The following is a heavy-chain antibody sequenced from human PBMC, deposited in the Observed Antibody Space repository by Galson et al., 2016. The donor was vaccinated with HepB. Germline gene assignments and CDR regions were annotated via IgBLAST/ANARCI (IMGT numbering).Heavy chain of an antibody. V-gene: IGHV1-3*01. CDR2: INVVNGET. CDR1: GYTFTSDA. J-gene: IGHJ4*02. Sequence: SVKVSCKASGYTFTSDAMHWLRQAPGQRLEWMGWINVVNGETKFSQKFQGRVTMTSDTSTNTVYMDLRSLRSEDTAVYYCARVGFYGDREYWGQGTLVTVS. D-gene: IGHD4-17*01. CDR3: ARVGFYGDREY.